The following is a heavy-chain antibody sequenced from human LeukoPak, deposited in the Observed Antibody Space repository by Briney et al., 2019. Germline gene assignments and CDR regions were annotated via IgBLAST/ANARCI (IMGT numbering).Heavy chain of an antibody. CDR3: ARELGYGDTGGYYGMDV. V-gene: IGHV4-31*03. CDR1: GGSISSGGYY. Sequence: PSETLSLTCTVSGGSISSGGYYWSWIRQPPGKGLEWIGYIYYSGSTYYNPSLKSRVTISVDTSKNQFSLKLSSVTAADTAVYYCARELGYGDTGGYYGMDVWGQGTTVTVSS. CDR2: IYYSGST. D-gene: IGHD4-17*01. J-gene: IGHJ6*02.